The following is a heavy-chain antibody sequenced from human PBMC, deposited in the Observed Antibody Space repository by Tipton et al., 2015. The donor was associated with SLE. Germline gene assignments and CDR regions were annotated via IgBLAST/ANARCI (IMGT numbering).Heavy chain of an antibody. V-gene: IGHV4-59*01. D-gene: IGHD2-21*01. CDR3: ARRRFQSASDY. CDR2: IHYSGST. J-gene: IGHJ4*02. CDR1: GGSISSYY. Sequence: TLSLTCTVSGGSISSYYWSWIRQPPGKGLEWIGYIHYSGSTNYNPSLKSRVTILVDTSKNQFSLKLTSVTAADTAVYYCARRRFQSASDYWGQGTLVSVSS.